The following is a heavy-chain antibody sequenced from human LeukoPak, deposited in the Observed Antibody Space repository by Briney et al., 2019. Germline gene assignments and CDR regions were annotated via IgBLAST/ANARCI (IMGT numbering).Heavy chain of an antibody. J-gene: IGHJ4*02. CDR1: GFTFSTYW. Sequence: GGSLRLSCAGSGFTFSTYWMSWLRQAPGKGLEGVANMKPDGGEIYYVDSVKGRFTIYRDNSKNSLYLQMNSLRAEDTTVYYCARDLVVPAAMGYFDYWGRGTLVTVSS. CDR3: ARDLVVPAAMGYFDY. V-gene: IGHV3-7*03. CDR2: MKPDGGEI. D-gene: IGHD2-2*01.